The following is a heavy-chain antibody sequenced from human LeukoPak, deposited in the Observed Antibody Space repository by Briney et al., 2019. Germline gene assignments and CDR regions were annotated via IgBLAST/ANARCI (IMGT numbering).Heavy chain of an antibody. CDR3: ARSTSDYVWGSYQY. D-gene: IGHD3-16*02. CDR2: INAGNGNT. V-gene: IGHV1-3*01. J-gene: IGHJ4*02. Sequence: GASVKVSCKASGYTFTSYAMHWVRQAPGQRLEWMGWINAGNGNTKYSQKFQGGVTITRDTSASTAYMELSSLRSEDTAVYYCARSTSDYVWGSYQYWGQGTLVTVSS. CDR1: GYTFTSYA.